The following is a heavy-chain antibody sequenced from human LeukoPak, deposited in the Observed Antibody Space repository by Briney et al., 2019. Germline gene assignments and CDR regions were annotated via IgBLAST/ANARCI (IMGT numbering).Heavy chain of an antibody. CDR3: ARDVTTLVAFDI. V-gene: IGHV4-61*02. Sequence: PSETLSLTCTVSGGSISSGSYYWSWIRQPAGKGLEWIGRIYTSGSTNYNPSLKSRVTISVDTSKNQFSLKLSSVTAADTAVYYCARDVTTLVAFDIWGQGTMVTVSS. CDR1: GGSISSGSYY. J-gene: IGHJ3*02. D-gene: IGHD6-13*01. CDR2: IYTSGST.